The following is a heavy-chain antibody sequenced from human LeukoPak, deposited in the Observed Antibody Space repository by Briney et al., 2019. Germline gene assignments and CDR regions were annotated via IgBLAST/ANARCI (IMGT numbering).Heavy chain of an antibody. J-gene: IGHJ4*02. V-gene: IGHV3-9*03. CDR1: GFTFDDYA. CDR2: ISWNSGSI. CDR3: AKARTRYCSGGSCYFDY. D-gene: IGHD2-15*01. Sequence: GGSLRLSCAASGFTFDDYAMHWVRQAPGKGLEWVSGISWNSGSIGYADSVKGRFTISRDNAKNSLYLQMNSLRAEDMALYYCAKARTRYCSGGSCYFDYWGQGTLVTVSS.